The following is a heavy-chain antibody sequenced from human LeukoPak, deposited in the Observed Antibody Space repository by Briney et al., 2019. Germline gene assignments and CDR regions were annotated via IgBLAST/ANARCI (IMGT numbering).Heavy chain of an antibody. CDR1: GGTFSSYA. J-gene: IGHJ4*02. CDR3: ARAFGGGASEYYFDY. D-gene: IGHD3-10*01. Sequence: SVKVSCKASGGTFSSYAISWVRQAPGQGLEWMGGIIPIFGTANYAQKFQGRVTITTDESTSTAYMELSSLRSEDTAVYYCARAFGGGASEYYFDYWGQGTLVSVSS. CDR2: IIPIFGTA. V-gene: IGHV1-69*05.